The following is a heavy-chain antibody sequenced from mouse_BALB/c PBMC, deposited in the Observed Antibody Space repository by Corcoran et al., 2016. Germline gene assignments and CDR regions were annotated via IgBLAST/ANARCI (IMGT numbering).Heavy chain of an antibody. V-gene: IGHV1S136*01. CDR2: INPYNDGT. J-gene: IGHJ1*01. CDR1: GYTFTCYV. CDR3: ARDYYGYWYFYV. D-gene: IGHD1-1*01. Sequence: EVQLQQCGPELVKPGASVKMSCKASGYTFTCYVMHWVKQTPGKGLEWIGDINPYNDGTKYNEKFKGKATLTSDKSSSTAYMELSSLTSEYSAVYYCARDYYGYWYFYVCGAGTTITVSS.